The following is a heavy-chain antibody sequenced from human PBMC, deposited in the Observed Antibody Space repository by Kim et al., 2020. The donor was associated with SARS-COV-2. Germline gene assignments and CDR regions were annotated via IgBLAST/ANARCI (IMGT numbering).Heavy chain of an antibody. J-gene: IGHJ4*02. CDR2: SST. D-gene: IGHD5-18*01. CDR3: ARAYTAPDY. Sequence: SSTNHANSMKGRFTISRANAKTTLYLQMNSLRAEDTAVYYCARAYTAPDYWGQGTLVAVSS. V-gene: IGHV3-74*01.